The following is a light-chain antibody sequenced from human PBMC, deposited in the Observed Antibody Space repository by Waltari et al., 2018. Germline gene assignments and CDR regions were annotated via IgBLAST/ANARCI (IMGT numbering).Light chain of an antibody. CDR2: RNN. CDR3: AAWDDSLSGVV. Sequence: QSVLTHPPSASGPPGQRVTIPCSGSSPNIGNNYVNRYHQVPGTAPKLLIYRNNQRPSGVPDRVSGSKSGTSASLAISGLRSEDEGDYYCAAWDDSLSGVVFGGGTKLTVL. J-gene: IGLJ2*01. V-gene: IGLV1-47*01. CDR1: SPNIGNNY.